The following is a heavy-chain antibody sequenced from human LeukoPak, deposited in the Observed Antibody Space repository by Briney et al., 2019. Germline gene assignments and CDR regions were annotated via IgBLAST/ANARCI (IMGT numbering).Heavy chain of an antibody. V-gene: IGHV3-21*01. CDR2: ISSSSSYI. D-gene: IGHD5-12*01. CDR3: ARDPDSGYDLRFDY. CDR1: GFTFSSYS. J-gene: IGHJ4*02. Sequence: GGSLRLSCAASGFTFSSYSMNWVRHAPGKGLEWVSSISSSSSYIYYADSVKGRFTISRDNAKNSLYLQMNSLRAEDTAVYYCARDPDSGYDLRFDYWGQGTLVTVSS.